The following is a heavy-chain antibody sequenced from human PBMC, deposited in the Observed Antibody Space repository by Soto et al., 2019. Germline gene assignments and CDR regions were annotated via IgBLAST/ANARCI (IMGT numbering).Heavy chain of an antibody. Sequence: SETLPLTCTVSGGSISSNDWSWIRQPPWKGLEWIGYIYYSGNTTYNPSLKSRVTISVDTSKNQFSLKLSSVTAADTAVYYCARNSSGVMYDFDQRGQGTRV. D-gene: IGHD5-18*01. V-gene: IGHV4-59*01. CDR1: GGSISSND. J-gene: IGHJ4*02. CDR3: ARNSSGVMYDFDQ. CDR2: IYYSGNT.